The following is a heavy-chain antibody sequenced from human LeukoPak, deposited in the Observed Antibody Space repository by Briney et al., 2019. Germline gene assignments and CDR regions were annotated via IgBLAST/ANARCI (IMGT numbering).Heavy chain of an antibody. D-gene: IGHD3-22*01. CDR2: INHSGST. CDR3: ASCEHDSSGYYSSGIVYFDY. CDR1: GGSFSGYY. J-gene: IGHJ4*02. V-gene: IGHV4-34*01. Sequence: SETLSLTCAVYGGSFSGYYWSWIRQPPGKGLEWIGEINHSGSTNYNPSLKSRVTISVDTSKNQFSLKLSSVTAADTAVYYCASCEHDSSGYYSSGIVYFDYWGQGTLVTVSS.